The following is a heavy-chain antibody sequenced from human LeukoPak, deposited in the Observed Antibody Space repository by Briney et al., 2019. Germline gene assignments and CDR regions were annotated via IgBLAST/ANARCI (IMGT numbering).Heavy chain of an antibody. Sequence: SQTLSLTCTVSAYSLSSGGHYWAWIRQLPGKGLESIGFIHHSGSSRHNPSLKDRVAISVEASRNKFALRLSSVTAADTAIYYCARGGNRFGGFYFDYWGQGIQVIVSS. CDR3: ARGGNRFGGFYFDY. D-gene: IGHD3-10*01. V-gene: IGHV4-31*03. CDR2: IHHSGSS. CDR1: AYSLSSGGHY. J-gene: IGHJ4*02.